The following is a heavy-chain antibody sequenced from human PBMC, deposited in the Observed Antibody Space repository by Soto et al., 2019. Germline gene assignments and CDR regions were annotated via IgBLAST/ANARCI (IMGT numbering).Heavy chain of an antibody. J-gene: IGHJ6*03. V-gene: IGHV3-73*01. CDR3: TFNVHGLYYMDV. CDR1: GFTFSDSI. CDR2: IRSKATSYAT. Sequence: EVQLVESGGGLVQPGGSLKLSCAASGFTFSDSIISWVRQASGKGLEWVGRIRSKATSYATAYAASMKGRFTISRDDSKSTVFLQMNSLKTEDAAVYYCTFNVHGLYYMDVWGKGTTVTVSS. D-gene: IGHD6-6*01.